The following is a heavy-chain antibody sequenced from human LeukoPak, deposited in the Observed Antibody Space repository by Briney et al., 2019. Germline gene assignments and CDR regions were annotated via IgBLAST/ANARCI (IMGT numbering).Heavy chain of an antibody. J-gene: IGHJ4*02. CDR2: ISYIGTT. V-gene: IGHV4-59*01. Sequence: MASATLSLTCTVSGGSISSNYWSWIRQPPGKGLEWIGYISYIGTTSYNPSLESRVTMSVGTSKNQFSLKLTSVTAADTAVYYCARWPSTWSFDYWGQGTLVTVS. CDR1: GGSISSNY. CDR3: ARWPSTWSFDY. D-gene: IGHD2-15*01.